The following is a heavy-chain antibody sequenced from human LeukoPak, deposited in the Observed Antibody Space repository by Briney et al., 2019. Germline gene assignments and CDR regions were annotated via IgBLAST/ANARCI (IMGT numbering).Heavy chain of an antibody. CDR3: ARSLAGYYHSSGYYYVRVLSFDY. V-gene: IGHV1-8*01. J-gene: IGHJ4*02. CDR2: MNPNSGNT. D-gene: IGHD3-22*01. Sequence: ASVKVSCKASGYTFTSYDINWVRQATGQGLEWMGWMNPNSGNTGYAQKFQGRVTMTRNTSISTAYMELSSLRSEDTAVYYCARSLAGYYHSSGYYYVRVLSFDYWGQGTLVTVSS. CDR1: GYTFTSYD.